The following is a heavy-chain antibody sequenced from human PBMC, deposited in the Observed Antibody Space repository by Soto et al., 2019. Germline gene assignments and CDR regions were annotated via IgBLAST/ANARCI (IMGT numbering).Heavy chain of an antibody. J-gene: IGHJ4*01. D-gene: IGHD2-8*02. Sequence: QVELVQSGAEVKKPGASVKVSCKASGYPFVSHALHWVRQAPGQSLEWMGWINAGDGDTKYAQNSQGRVTITRDTSASTAYMELRSLRSEDTAVYYCAREPLVAFDFWGQGTLITVSS. CDR3: AREPLVAFDF. V-gene: IGHV1-3*01. CDR1: GYPFVSHA. CDR2: INAGDGDT.